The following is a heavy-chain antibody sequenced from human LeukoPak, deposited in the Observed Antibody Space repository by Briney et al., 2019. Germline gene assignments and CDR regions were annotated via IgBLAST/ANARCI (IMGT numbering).Heavy chain of an antibody. D-gene: IGHD3-3*01. CDR3: ARVNYDFWSGYYNGDYYYYYCMDV. J-gene: IGHJ6*03. Sequence: SETLSLTCAVSGYSISSGYYWGWIRQPPGKGLEWIGSIYHSGSTYYNPSLKSRVTISVDTSKNQFSLELSSVTAADTAVYYCARVNYDFWSGYYNGDYYYYYCMDVWGKGTTVTVSS. CDR1: GYSISSGYY. CDR2: IYHSGST. V-gene: IGHV4-38-2*01.